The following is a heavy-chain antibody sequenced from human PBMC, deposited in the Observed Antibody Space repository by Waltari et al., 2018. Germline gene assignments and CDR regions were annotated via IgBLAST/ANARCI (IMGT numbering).Heavy chain of an antibody. CDR3: ARGRGYCSGGSCYHGSYYYYYMDV. V-gene: IGHV4-34*01. CDR2: INHSGST. Sequence: QVQLQQWGAGLLKPSETLSLTCAVYGGSFSGYYWSWIRQPPGKGLEWIGEINHSGSTNYNPSLKSRVTISVDTSKNQFSLKLSSVTAADTAVYYCARGRGYCSGGSCYHGSYYYYYMDVWGKGTTVTVSS. J-gene: IGHJ6*03. CDR1: GGSFSGYY. D-gene: IGHD2-15*01.